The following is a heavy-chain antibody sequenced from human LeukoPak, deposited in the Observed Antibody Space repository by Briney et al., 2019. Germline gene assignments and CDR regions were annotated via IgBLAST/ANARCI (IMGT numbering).Heavy chain of an antibody. D-gene: IGHD3-22*01. J-gene: IGHJ4*02. CDR2: ISSSGNYA. CDR1: GFTFSDYY. Sequence: GGSLRLSCAASGFTFSDYYMSWIRQAPGKGLEWVSYISSSGNYANYGDSMKGRFTISRDNAKNSLYLQMNSLRAEDTAVYYCARVDDSNIPGLEYWGQGTLVTVSS. CDR3: ARVDDSNIPGLEY. V-gene: IGHV3-11*05.